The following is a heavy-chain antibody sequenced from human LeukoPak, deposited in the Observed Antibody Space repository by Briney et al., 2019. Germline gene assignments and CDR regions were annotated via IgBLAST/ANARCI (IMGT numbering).Heavy chain of an antibody. D-gene: IGHD3-9*01. J-gene: IGHJ4*02. V-gene: IGHV4-39*07. Sequence: SETLSLTCTVSGGSISSSSYYWGWIRQPPGKGLEWIGSIYYSGSTYYNPSLKSRVTISVDTSKNQFSLKLSSVTAADMAVYYCARAVLRYFDWFLWGQGTLVTVSS. CDR3: ARAVLRYFDWFL. CDR1: GGSISSSSYY. CDR2: IYYSGST.